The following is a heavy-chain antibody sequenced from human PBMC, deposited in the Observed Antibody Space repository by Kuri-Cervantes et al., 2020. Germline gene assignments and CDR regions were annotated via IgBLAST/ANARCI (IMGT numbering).Heavy chain of an antibody. CDR3: ARDCRPSRAPSNDAYDI. V-gene: IGHV1-18*01. J-gene: IGHJ3*02. D-gene: IGHD5-24*01. Sequence: ASVKVSCKASGGTFSSYAISWVRQAPGQGLEWMGWISAYNGDTNYAQKLQGRVTMTTDTSTSTVYMELRSLRSDDTALYYCARDCRPSRAPSNDAYDIWGQGTMVTVSS. CDR2: ISAYNGDT. CDR1: GGTFSSYA.